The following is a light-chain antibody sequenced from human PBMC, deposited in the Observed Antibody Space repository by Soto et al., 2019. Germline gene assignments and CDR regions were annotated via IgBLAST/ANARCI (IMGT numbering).Light chain of an antibody. CDR1: SSDVGGYNY. Sequence: SALTQPASVSGSPGQSITISCTGTSSDVGGYNYVSWYQQHPGIAPKLIIYDVNSRPSGVSNRFSGSKSGNTASLTISGLQAEDEADYYCSSYSPSSQRVFGTGTKLTVL. V-gene: IGLV2-14*01. CDR3: SSYSPSSQRV. CDR2: DVN. J-gene: IGLJ1*01.